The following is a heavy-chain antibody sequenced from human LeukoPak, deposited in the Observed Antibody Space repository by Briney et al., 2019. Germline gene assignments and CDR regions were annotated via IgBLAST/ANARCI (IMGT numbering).Heavy chain of an antibody. CDR3: AHRLGSGSYDLAAFDI. D-gene: IGHD1-26*01. V-gene: IGHV2-5*01. Sequence: SGPTLVKPTQTLTLTCTFSGFSLSTSGVGVGWIRQPPGKALEWLALIYWNDDKRYSPSLKSRLTITKDTSKNQVVLTMTNMDPVDTATYYCAHRLGSGSYDLAAFDIWGQGTMVTVSS. CDR1: GFSLSTSGVG. CDR2: IYWNDDK. J-gene: IGHJ3*02.